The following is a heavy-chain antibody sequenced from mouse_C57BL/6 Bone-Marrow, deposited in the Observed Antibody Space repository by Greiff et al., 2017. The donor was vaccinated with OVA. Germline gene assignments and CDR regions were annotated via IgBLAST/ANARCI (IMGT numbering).Heavy chain of an antibody. CDR3: AHYDGYSWFAY. Sequence: QVQLKQSGAELVRPGASVKLSCKASGYTFTDYYINWVKQRPGQGLAWIARIYPGSGNTYYNEKFKGKATLTAAKSSSTAYMQLSSLTSEDSAVYFCAHYDGYSWFAYWGQGTLVTVSA. V-gene: IGHV1-76*01. J-gene: IGHJ3*01. D-gene: IGHD2-3*01. CDR2: IYPGSGNT. CDR1: GYTFTDYY.